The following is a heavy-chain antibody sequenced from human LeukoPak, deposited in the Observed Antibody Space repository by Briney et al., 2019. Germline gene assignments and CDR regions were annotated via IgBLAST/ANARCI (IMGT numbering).Heavy chain of an antibody. CDR2: IYYSGST. D-gene: IGHD6-13*01. Sequence: SETLSLTCTVSGGSISSYYWSWIRQPPGKGLEWIGYIYYSGSTNYNPSLKSRVTISVETSKNQFSLKMSSVTAADTAVYYCARRDSSSWYLDYWGQGTLVTVSS. CDR3: ARRDSSSWYLDY. J-gene: IGHJ4*02. V-gene: IGHV4-59*01. CDR1: GGSISSYY.